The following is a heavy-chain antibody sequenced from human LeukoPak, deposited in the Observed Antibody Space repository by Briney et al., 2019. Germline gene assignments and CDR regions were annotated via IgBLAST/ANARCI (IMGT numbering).Heavy chain of an antibody. Sequence: SETLSLTCTVSGGSISSGGYYWSWIRQHPGKGPEWIGYIYYSGSTYYNPSLKSRVTISVDTSKNQFSLKLSSVTAADTAVYYCTEYRGGDFDIWGQGTMVTVSS. V-gene: IGHV4-31*03. J-gene: IGHJ3*02. CDR3: TEYRGGDFDI. D-gene: IGHD2-2*01. CDR1: GGSISSGGYY. CDR2: IYYSGST.